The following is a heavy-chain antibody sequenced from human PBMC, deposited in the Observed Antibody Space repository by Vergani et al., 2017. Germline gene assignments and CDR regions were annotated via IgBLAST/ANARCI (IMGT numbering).Heavy chain of an antibody. J-gene: IGHJ4*02. CDR1: GFTFSSYG. CDR3: AREQVGGQLVPDY. V-gene: IGHV3-33*01. D-gene: IGHD6-6*01. Sequence: QVQLVESGGGVVQPGRSLRLSCAASGFTFSSYGMHWVRQAPGKGLEWVAVIWYDGSNKYYADSVKGRFTISRDNSKNTLYLQMNSLRAEDTAVYYCAREQVGGQLVPDYWGQGTLVTVSS. CDR2: IWYDGSNK.